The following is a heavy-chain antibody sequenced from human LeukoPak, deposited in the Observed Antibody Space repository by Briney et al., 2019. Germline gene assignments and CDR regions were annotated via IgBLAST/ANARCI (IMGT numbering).Heavy chain of an antibody. CDR1: GDSISTYH. D-gene: IGHD5-18*01. V-gene: IGHV4-59*01. Sequence: SETLSLTCNVSGDSISTYHWNWIRKPPGRGLEWIGYMQSTGNSNYNPSLKRRLSMSVDTSKNRIVLNLSSVTAADTAVYYCARDKRHSYGRYFDHWGQGLLVTVSS. CDR3: ARDKRHSYGRYFDH. CDR2: MQSTGNS. J-gene: IGHJ4*02.